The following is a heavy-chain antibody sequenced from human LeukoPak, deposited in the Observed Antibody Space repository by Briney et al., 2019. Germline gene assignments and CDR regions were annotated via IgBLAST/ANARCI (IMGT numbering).Heavy chain of an antibody. Sequence: ASVKVSCKASGYTFTCYYIHWVRQAPGQGLEWMGWINPNSGSTNYAQKFQGRVTMTRDTSFSTAYMELSRLSSDDTAVYYCARIGKQLNWFDPWGQGTLATVSS. J-gene: IGHJ5*02. D-gene: IGHD6-13*01. CDR3: ARIGKQLNWFDP. CDR1: GYTFTCYY. V-gene: IGHV1-2*02. CDR2: INPNSGST.